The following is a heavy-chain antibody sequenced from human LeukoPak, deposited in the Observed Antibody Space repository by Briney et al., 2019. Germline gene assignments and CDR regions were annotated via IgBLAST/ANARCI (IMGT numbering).Heavy chain of an antibody. V-gene: IGHV1-8*03. CDR3: ARAPWGQWLVYFDY. D-gene: IGHD6-19*01. J-gene: IGHJ4*02. CDR2: INPNSGNT. Sequence: GASVKVSCKASGYTFTSYGISWVRQATGQGLEWMGWINPNSGNTGYAQKFQGRVTITRNTSISTAYMELSSLRSEDTAVYYCARAPWGQWLVYFDYWGQGTLVTVSS. CDR1: GYTFTSYG.